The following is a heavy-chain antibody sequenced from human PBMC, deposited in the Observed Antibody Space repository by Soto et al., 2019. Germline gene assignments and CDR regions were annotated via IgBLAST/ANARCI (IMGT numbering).Heavy chain of an antibody. V-gene: IGHV3-30*18. CDR3: AKEVVCYCSGGSCYFFDY. Sequence: GGSLRLSCAASGFTFSSYGMHWVRQAPGKGQEWVAVISYDGSNKYYADSVKGRFTISRDNSKNTLYLQMNSLRAEDTAVYYFAKEVVCYCSGGSCYFFDYWGQGTLVTVSS. D-gene: IGHD2-15*01. CDR2: ISYDGSNK. CDR1: GFTFSSYG. J-gene: IGHJ4*02.